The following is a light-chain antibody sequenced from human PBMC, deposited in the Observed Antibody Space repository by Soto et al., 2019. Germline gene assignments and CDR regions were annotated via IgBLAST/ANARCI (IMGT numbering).Light chain of an antibody. J-gene: IGKJ1*01. V-gene: IGKV1-27*01. Sequence: DIQMTQSPSSLSASVGDRVTITCRASQGINTFLAWYQQKPGEVPRLLIFAASSLQSGVPSRFSGSGSGTEFTLTISRLQPEDVATYYCQKYNSAPLGTFGQGTKVDIK. CDR3: QKYNSAPLGT. CDR1: QGINTF. CDR2: AAS.